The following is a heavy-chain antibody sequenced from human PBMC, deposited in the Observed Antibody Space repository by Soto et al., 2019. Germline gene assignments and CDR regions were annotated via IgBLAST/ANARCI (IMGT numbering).Heavy chain of an antibody. CDR2: ISGGGTST. CDR3: AKERFVYDFGIVPAATLIGLAV. J-gene: IGHJ6*02. CDR1: GFTFDSYA. Sequence: EVQLSESGGGLTQRGGSLRLSCVASGFTFDSYAMNWIRQAPGKGLEWVSVISGGGTSTYYADSVKGRFTVSRDNSKNTVDLPMDRLSAEDKGVYYCAKERFVYDFGIVPAATLIGLAVWGQGTTVTVSS. V-gene: IGHV3-23*01. D-gene: IGHD2-2*01.